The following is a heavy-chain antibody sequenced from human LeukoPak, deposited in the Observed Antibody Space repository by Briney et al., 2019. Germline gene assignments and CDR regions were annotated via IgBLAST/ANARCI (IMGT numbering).Heavy chain of an antibody. CDR2: IKQDGSEE. V-gene: IGHV3-7*01. J-gene: IGHJ4*02. CDR1: GFTFSSYW. CDR3: ARDPYSGYDSPYFDY. D-gene: IGHD5-12*01. Sequence: GGSLRLSCAASGFTFSSYWMSWVRQAPGKGLEWVANIKQDGSEEYYVDSVKGRFTISRDNAKNSLYLQMNSLRAEDTAVYYCARDPYSGYDSPYFDYWGQGTLVTVSS.